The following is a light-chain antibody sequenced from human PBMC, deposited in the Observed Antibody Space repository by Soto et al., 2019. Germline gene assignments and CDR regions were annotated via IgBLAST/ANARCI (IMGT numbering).Light chain of an antibody. CDR1: QSISSY. Sequence: IQMTQSPSSLSASVLVTGSIGCRASQSISSYVNWYQQKPWKAPELMIYAASSLQIRVPSSSSRSGSGTAFTLIPSSLQPQDFATSYCQQSYSTPLTFGQGIKVDIK. V-gene: IGKV1-39*01. CDR2: AAS. J-gene: IGKJ1*01. CDR3: QQSYSTPLT.